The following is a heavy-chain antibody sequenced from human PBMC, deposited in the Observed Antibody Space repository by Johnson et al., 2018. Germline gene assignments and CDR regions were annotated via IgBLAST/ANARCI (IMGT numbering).Heavy chain of an antibody. CDR2: FSGGHP. CDR3: AKDLMVVRGMLDY. V-gene: IGHV3-23*04. Sequence: VQLVESGGGLVQPGGSLRLFCAASGFTFSDDGMSWVRQAPGKGLEWVAGFSGGHPYYADSVKGRFTISRDNSKNTLYLQMNSRRAEDTAVYFCAKDLMVVRGMLDYWGRGTLVTVSS. J-gene: IGHJ4*02. D-gene: IGHD3-10*01. CDR1: GFTFSDDG.